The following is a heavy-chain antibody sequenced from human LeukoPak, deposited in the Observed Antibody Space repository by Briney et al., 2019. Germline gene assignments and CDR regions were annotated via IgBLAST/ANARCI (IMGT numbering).Heavy chain of an antibody. J-gene: IGHJ4*02. D-gene: IGHD2-15*01. V-gene: IGHV1-18*01. CDR3: ARDAGYCSGGSRPVDY. CDR1: GYTFTSYG. Sequence: ASVKVSCKASGYTFTSYGISWVRQAPGQGLEWMGWISAYNGNTNYAQRLQGRVTMTTDTSTSTAYMELRSLRSDDTAVYYCARDAGYCSGGSRPVDYWGQGTLVTVSS. CDR2: ISAYNGNT.